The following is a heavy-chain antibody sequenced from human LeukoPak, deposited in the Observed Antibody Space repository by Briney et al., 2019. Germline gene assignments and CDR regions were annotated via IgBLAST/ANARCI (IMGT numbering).Heavy chain of an antibody. Sequence: SETLSLTCTVSGGSISSGGYYWSWIRQHPGKGLEWIGYIYYSGSTYYNPSLKSRVTISVDTSKNQFSLKLSSVTAADTAVYYCARGSGDYVWFDPWGQGTLVTVSS. CDR1: GGSISSGGYY. V-gene: IGHV4-31*03. CDR2: IYYSGST. J-gene: IGHJ5*02. CDR3: ARGSGDYVWFDP. D-gene: IGHD4-17*01.